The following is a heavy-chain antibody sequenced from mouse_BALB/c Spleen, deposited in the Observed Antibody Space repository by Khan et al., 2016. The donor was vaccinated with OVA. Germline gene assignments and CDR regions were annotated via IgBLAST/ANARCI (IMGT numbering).Heavy chain of an antibody. CDR3: ARSGYGNPFAY. V-gene: IGHV1S81*02. CDR1: GYTFTSYY. CDR2: INPNNGDT. D-gene: IGHD2-1*01. J-gene: IGHJ3*01. Sequence: QVRLQQSGAELVKPGASVKISCKASGYTFTSYYMYWVKQRPGQGLEWIGGINPNNGDTHFNEKFKNKATLTVDKSSSTAYMQLSSLTSEDSAVSYCARSGYGNPFAYWGQGTLVTVSA.